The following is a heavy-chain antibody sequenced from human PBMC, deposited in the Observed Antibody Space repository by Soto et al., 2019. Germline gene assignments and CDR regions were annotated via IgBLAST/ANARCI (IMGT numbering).Heavy chain of an antibody. CDR2: IIPIFGTA. V-gene: IGHV1-69*01. D-gene: IGHD3-10*01. CDR3: AEGHGVTMVRGVTGAFDI. Sequence: QVQLVQSGAEVKKPGSSVKVSCKASGGTFSSYAISWVRQAPGQGLEWMGGIIPIFGTANYAQKFQGRVTITADESTSTADMGLSSLRYEDTAVYYCAEGHGVTMVRGVTGAFDIWGQGTMVTVSS. CDR1: GGTFSSYA. J-gene: IGHJ3*02.